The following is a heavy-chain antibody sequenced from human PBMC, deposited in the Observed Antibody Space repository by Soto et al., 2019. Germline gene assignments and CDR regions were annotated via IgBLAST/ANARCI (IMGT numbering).Heavy chain of an antibody. D-gene: IGHD1-26*01. Sequence: SETLSLTCTVSGGSITSYYWSWIRQPPGKGPEWIGYVFHSGITGYNPSLKSRVTISVDASKNLFSLKLISVTAADTAVYYCARDQNGSPYFDSWGQGTLVTSPQ. CDR1: GGSITSYY. CDR3: ARDQNGSPYFDS. J-gene: IGHJ4*02. V-gene: IGHV4-59*01. CDR2: VFHSGIT.